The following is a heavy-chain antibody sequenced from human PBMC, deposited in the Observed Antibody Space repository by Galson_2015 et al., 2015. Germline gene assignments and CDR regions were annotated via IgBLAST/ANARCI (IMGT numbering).Heavy chain of an antibody. J-gene: IGHJ6*02. CDR1: GFTFSSYW. CDR2: ISGSGGST. D-gene: IGHD3-3*01. CDR3: AKVDDFWSGYYTHYYYGMDV. Sequence: SLRLSCAASGFTFSSYWMSWVRQAPGKGLEWVSAISGSGGSTYYADSVKGRFTISRDNSKNTLYLQMNSLRAEDTAVYYCAKVDDFWSGYYTHYYYGMDVWGQGTTVTVSS. V-gene: IGHV3-23*01.